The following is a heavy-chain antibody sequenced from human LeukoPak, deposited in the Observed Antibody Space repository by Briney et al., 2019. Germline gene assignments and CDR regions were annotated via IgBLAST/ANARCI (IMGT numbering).Heavy chain of an antibody. CDR3: ARDESSSSFSGVDYYYYYGMDV. CDR1: GGTFSSYA. D-gene: IGHD6-6*01. V-gene: IGHV1-69*13. Sequence: SVKVPCKASGGTFSSYAISWVRQAPGQGLEWMGGIIPIFGTANYAQKFQGRVTITADESTSTAYMELSSLRSEDTAVYYCARDESSSSFSGVDYYYYYGMDVWGQGTTVTVSS. J-gene: IGHJ6*02. CDR2: IIPIFGTA.